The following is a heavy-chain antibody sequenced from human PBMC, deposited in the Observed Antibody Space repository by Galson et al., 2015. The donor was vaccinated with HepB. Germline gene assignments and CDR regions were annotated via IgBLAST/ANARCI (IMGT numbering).Heavy chain of an antibody. J-gene: IGHJ4*02. V-gene: IGHV3-23*01. CDR2: TSRSGTNT. D-gene: IGHD1-1*01. Sequence: SLRLSCAASGFSFNNFAMSWVRQTPGKGLEWVSATSRSGTNTYYGDSVKGRFTISRDNSKSTLYLQMNNLTAEDTAIYYCAKEMELRLYFDNSGQGILVTVSS. CDR1: GFSFNNFA. CDR3: AKEMELRLYFDN.